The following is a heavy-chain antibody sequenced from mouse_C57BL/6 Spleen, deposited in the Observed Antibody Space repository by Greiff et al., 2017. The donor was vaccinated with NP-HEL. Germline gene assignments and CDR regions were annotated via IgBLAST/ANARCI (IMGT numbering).Heavy chain of an antibody. CDR3: AREGRYYGSSYKYARDY. Sequence: VQLQQSGAELVMPGASVKLSCKASGYTFTSYWMHWVQQRPGQGLEWIGEIDPSDSYTNYNQKFKGKSTLTVDKSSSTAYMQLSRLTSEDSAVYYCAREGRYYGSSYKYARDYWGQGTSVTVSA. J-gene: IGHJ4*01. V-gene: IGHV1-69*01. D-gene: IGHD1-1*01. CDR2: IDPSDSYT. CDR1: GYTFTSYW.